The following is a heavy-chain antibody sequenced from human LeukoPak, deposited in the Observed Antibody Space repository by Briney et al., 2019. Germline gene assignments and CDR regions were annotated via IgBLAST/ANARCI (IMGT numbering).Heavy chain of an antibody. CDR2: INPSSGGT. J-gene: IGHJ4*02. V-gene: IGHV1-2*02. D-gene: IGHD3-16*02. CDR3: ARDHLKSSREVDY. CDR1: GYTFTGYY. Sequence: ASVKVSCKASGYTFTGYYMHWVRQAPGQGLEWMGWINPSSGGTNYAQKFQGRVTMTRDTSISTAYMELSRLRSDDTAVYYCARDHLKSSREVDYWGQGTLVTVSS.